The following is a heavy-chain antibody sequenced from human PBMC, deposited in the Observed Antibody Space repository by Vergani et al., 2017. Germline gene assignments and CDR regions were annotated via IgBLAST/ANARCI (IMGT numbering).Heavy chain of an antibody. J-gene: IGHJ4*02. V-gene: IGHV4-59*01. CDR3: ARSSVSRNPPDYFDN. Sequence: QVQLQESGPGLVRPSETLSLPCTVSGCSLSGYYWNWIRQTPGEGLEWIGYVEDSGYFNYNPSLKTRVSMSSDTSNNQFSLMLSSVTVADTAVYYCARSSVSRNPPDYFDNWGQGTLVTVSS. CDR1: GCSLSGYY. D-gene: IGHD1-14*01. CDR2: VEDSGYF.